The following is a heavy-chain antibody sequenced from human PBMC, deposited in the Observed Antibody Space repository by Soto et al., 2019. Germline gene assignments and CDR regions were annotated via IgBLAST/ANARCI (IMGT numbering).Heavy chain of an antibody. J-gene: IGHJ4*02. CDR3: AVLIEFSSSSYCDF. V-gene: IGHV2-5*02. D-gene: IGHD6-6*01. Sequence: QITLKESGPTLVKPTQTLTLTCTFSGFSLSISGVGVGGIRQPPGKAREWLALIYWDDDKRYSPSLKSRLTITKATSTNPVVLTMNHMDPVDTATYYGAVLIEFSSSSYCDFWGQGTMVAVSS. CDR2: IYWDDDK. CDR1: GFSLSISGVG.